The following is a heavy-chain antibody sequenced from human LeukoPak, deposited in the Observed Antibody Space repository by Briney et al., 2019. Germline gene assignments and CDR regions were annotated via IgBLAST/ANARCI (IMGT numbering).Heavy chain of an antibody. CDR1: GGSISSSSYY. CDR2: TYYSGST. V-gene: IGHV4-39*01. D-gene: IGHD3-22*01. Sequence: PSETLSLTCTVSGGSISSSSYYWGWIRQPPGKGLEWIGSTYYSGSTYYNPSLKSRVTISVDTSKNQFSLKLSSVTAADTAVYYCARRYYDSRFFDYWGQGTLVTVSS. CDR3: ARRYYDSRFFDY. J-gene: IGHJ4*02.